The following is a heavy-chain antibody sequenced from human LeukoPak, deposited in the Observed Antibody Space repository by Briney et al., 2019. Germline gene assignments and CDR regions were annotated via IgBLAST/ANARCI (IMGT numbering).Heavy chain of an antibody. Sequence: GGSLRLSCAASGFTFSSYWMSWVRQAPGKGLEWVANIKQDGSEKYYVDSVKGRFTISRDNAKNSLYLQMNSLRAEDTAVYYCARVPYCSSTSCYYYYMDVWGKGTTVTVSS. D-gene: IGHD2-2*01. CDR2: IKQDGSEK. V-gene: IGHV3-7*01. CDR3: ARVPYCSSTSCYYYYMDV. CDR1: GFTFSSYW. J-gene: IGHJ6*03.